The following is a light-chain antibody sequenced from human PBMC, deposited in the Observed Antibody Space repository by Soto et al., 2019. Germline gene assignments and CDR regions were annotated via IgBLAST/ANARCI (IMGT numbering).Light chain of an antibody. Sequence: QTVVTQEPSLTVSPGETVTLTCASSTGAVASGYYSNWLQQKPGQAPRALIYSTDVKHTWTPARFSGSLLGGKAALTLSGVQPEDEADYYCLLYYDGAVIFGGGTKLTVL. V-gene: IGLV7-43*01. CDR3: LLYYDGAVI. CDR2: STD. J-gene: IGLJ2*01. CDR1: TGAVASGYY.